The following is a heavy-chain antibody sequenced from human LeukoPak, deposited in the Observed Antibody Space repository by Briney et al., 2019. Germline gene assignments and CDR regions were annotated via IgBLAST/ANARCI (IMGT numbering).Heavy chain of an antibody. CDR3: ATSRTFDY. V-gene: IGHV3-33*01. CDR1: GFSFYTYG. Sequence: GTSLRLSCAVSGFSFYTYGIHWVRHAPGKGLEWVAVIWNDGSNKYYADSVKGRFTISRDNSKNTLYLQMNSLRAEDTAIYYCATSRTFDYWGQGTLVTVSS. CDR2: IWNDGSNK. D-gene: IGHD2-2*01. J-gene: IGHJ4*02.